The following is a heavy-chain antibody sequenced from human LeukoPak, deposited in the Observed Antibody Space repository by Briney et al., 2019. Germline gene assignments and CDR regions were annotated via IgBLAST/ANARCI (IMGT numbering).Heavy chain of an antibody. CDR1: GFTFSSYS. CDR2: ISNSSSTI. J-gene: IGHJ4*02. D-gene: IGHD5-24*01. CDR3: AGGYTGFGY. Sequence: PGGSLRLSCAASGFTFSSYSMNWVRQAPGKGLEWVSYISNSSSTIYYADSVKGRFTISRDNAKNSLYLQMNSRRAEDTAVYYCAGGYTGFGYWGQGTLVTVSS. V-gene: IGHV3-48*01.